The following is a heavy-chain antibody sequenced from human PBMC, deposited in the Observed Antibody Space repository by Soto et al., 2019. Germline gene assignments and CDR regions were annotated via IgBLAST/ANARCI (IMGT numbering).Heavy chain of an antibody. CDR1: GFTVSSNY. D-gene: IGHD4-17*01. CDR3: ASRTYGELDAFDI. V-gene: IGHV3-66*01. CDR2: IYSGGST. J-gene: IGHJ3*02. Sequence: EVQLVESGGGLVQPGGSLRLSCAASGFTVSSNYMSWVRQAPGKGLEWVSVIYSGGSTYYADSVKGRFTISRDNSENTLYLQMNSLRAEDTAVYYCASRTYGELDAFDIWGQGTMVTVSS.